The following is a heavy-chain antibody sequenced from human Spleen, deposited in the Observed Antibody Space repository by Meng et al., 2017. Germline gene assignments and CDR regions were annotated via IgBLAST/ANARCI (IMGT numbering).Heavy chain of an antibody. CDR1: GGSISSGGSD. Sequence: ELGRGPVTPTLTPSLTCTVFGGSISSGGSDWSWIRQHPGKGLEWIGYIYYSGSTYYNPSLKSRVTISVDTSKNQFSLKLSSVTAADTAVYYCARGPTTMAHDFDYWGQGTLVTVSS. V-gene: IGHV4-31*03. D-gene: IGHD4-11*01. CDR2: IYYSGST. J-gene: IGHJ4*02. CDR3: ARGPTTMAHDFDY.